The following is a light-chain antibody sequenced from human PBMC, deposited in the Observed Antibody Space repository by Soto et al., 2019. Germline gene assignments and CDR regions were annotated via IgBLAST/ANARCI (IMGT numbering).Light chain of an antibody. CDR1: QSVSSY. Sequence: EMVLTQSPATLSLSPGERATLSCRASQSVSSYLAWYQQKPGQAPRLLISDASNRATGIPARFSGSGSGTDFTLTVSSLEPEDFAVYYCQQRRDWPLTFGGGTKVEI. V-gene: IGKV3-11*01. CDR2: DAS. J-gene: IGKJ4*01. CDR3: QQRRDWPLT.